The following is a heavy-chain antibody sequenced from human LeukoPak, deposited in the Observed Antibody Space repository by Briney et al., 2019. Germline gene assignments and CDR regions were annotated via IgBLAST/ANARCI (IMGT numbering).Heavy chain of an antibody. CDR2: INPSGGST. CDR3: ARGTMVRGVAYYYMDV. J-gene: IGHJ6*03. V-gene: IGHV1-46*01. D-gene: IGHD3-10*01. CDR1: GYTFTSYY. Sequence: ASVKVSCKASGYTFTSYYMHWVRQAPGQGLEWMGIINPSGGSTSYAQKFQGRVTMTRDMSTSTVYMELSSLRSEDTAVYYRARGTMVRGVAYYYMDVWGKGTTVTVSS.